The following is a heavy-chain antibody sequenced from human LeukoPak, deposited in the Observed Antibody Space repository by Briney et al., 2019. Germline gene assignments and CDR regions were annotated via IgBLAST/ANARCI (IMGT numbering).Heavy chain of an antibody. D-gene: IGHD6-13*01. Sequence: GGSLRLSCAASGFTFDDYAMNWVRQAPGKGLEWVSGISWNSGSIGYADSVKGRFTISRDKAKNSLYLQMNSLRAEDTALYYCAKDTYSSSWSSKDYWGQGTLVTVSS. CDR2: ISWNSGSI. CDR1: GFTFDDYA. CDR3: AKDTYSSSWSSKDY. V-gene: IGHV3-9*01. J-gene: IGHJ4*02.